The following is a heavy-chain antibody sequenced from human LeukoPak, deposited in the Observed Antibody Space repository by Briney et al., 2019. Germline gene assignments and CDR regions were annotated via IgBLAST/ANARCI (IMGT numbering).Heavy chain of an antibody. J-gene: IGHJ4*02. CDR1: GFTFSSYA. D-gene: IGHD6-13*01. CDR2: IRSKAYGGTT. Sequence: GRSLRLSCAASGFTFSSYAMHWVRQAPGKGLEWVGFIRSKAYGGTTEYAASVKGRFTISRDDSKSIAYLQMNSLKTEDTAVYYCTRVFGSSSWYSETDYWGQGILVTVSS. V-gene: IGHV3-49*04. CDR3: TRVFGSSSWYSETDY.